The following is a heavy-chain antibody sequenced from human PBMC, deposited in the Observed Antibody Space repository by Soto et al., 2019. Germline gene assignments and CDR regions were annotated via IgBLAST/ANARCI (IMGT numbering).Heavy chain of an antibody. CDR3: AITSSTSNFEG. Sequence: QFQLVQSGAEVKKPGASVKVSCKASGYTFSNYGFSWVRQAPGQGLEWLGCIRVYNGRTDYAQKIQGRLTMTTDTSTSTAYMELKNLGSDDTVVYYCAITSSTSNFEGWGQGTLVTVSS. V-gene: IGHV1-18*01. D-gene: IGHD1-1*01. J-gene: IGHJ4*02. CDR1: GYTFSNYG. CDR2: IRVYNGRT.